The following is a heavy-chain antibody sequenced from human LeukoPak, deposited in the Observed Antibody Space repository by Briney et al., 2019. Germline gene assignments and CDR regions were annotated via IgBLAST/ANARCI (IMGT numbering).Heavy chain of an antibody. CDR2: INHSGST. Sequence: SETLSLTCAVYGGSFSGYYWSWIRQPPGKGLEWIGEINHSGSTNYNPSLKSRVTISVDTTKNQFSLKLSSVTAADTAVYYCASVIVVVPAAIPDYYGMDVWGQGTTVTVSS. J-gene: IGHJ6*02. CDR1: GGSFSGYY. CDR3: ASVIVVVPAAIPDYYGMDV. D-gene: IGHD2-2*01. V-gene: IGHV4-34*01.